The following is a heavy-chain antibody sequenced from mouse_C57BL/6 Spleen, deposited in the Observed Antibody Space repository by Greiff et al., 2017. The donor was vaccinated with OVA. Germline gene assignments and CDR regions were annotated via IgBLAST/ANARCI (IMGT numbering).Heavy chain of an antibody. CDR3: ARLIYYDYDGDY. J-gene: IGHJ2*01. V-gene: IGHV1-53*01. CDR2: INPSNGGT. D-gene: IGHD2-4*01. Sequence: QVHVKQSGTELVKPGASVKLSCKASGYTFTSYWMHWVKQRPGQGLEWIGNINPSNGGTNYNEKFKSKATLTVDKSSSTAYMQLSSLTSEDSAVYDCARLIYYDYDGDYWGQGTTLTVSS. CDR1: GYTFTSYW.